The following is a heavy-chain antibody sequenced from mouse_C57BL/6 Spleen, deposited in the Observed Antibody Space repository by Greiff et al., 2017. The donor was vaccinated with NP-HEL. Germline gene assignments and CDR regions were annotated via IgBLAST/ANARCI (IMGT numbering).Heavy chain of an antibody. Sequence: VQLQQPGAELVRPGTSVKLSCKASGYTFTSYWMHWVKQRPGQGLEWIGVIDPSVSYTNYNQKFKGKATLTVDTSSSTAYMQLSSLTSEDSAVYYCARASNFAMDYWGQGTSVTVSS. CDR3: ARASNFAMDY. CDR2: IDPSVSYT. CDR1: GYTFTSYW. J-gene: IGHJ4*01. V-gene: IGHV1-59*01.